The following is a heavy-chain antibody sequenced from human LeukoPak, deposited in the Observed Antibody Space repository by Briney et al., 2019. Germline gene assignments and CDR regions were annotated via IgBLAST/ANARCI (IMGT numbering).Heavy chain of an antibody. J-gene: IGHJ6*02. D-gene: IGHD4-17*01. V-gene: IGHV1-69*04. Sequence: SVKVSCKASGGTFSSYAISWVRQAPGQGLEWMGRIIPIFGIANYAQKFQGRVTIAADKSTSTAYMELSSLRSEDTAVYYCARERGPYGDRKRYGMDVWGQGTTLTVSS. CDR3: ARERGPYGDRKRYGMDV. CDR2: IIPIFGIA. CDR1: GGTFSSYA.